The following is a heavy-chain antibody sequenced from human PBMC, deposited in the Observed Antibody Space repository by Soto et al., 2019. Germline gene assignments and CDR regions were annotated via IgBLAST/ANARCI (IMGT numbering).Heavy chain of an antibody. V-gene: IGHV3-33*01. D-gene: IGHD3-22*01. J-gene: IGHJ2*01. CDR2: IWYDGSNK. Sequence: QVQLVESGGGVVQPGRSLRLSCAASGFTFSSYGMHWVRQAPGKGLEWVAVIWYDGSNKYYADSVKGRFTISRDNSQNTLYMQMNSLRAEDTAVYYCARDYDSSGYPRWYFDLWGRGTLVTVSS. CDR3: ARDYDSSGYPRWYFDL. CDR1: GFTFSSYG.